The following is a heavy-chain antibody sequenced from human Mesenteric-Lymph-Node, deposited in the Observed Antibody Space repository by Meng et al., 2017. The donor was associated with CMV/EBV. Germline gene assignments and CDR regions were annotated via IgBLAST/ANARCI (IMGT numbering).Heavy chain of an antibody. CDR1: WGCRGYS. J-gene: IGHJ5*02. D-gene: IGHD3-3*01. CDR2: INHNGSN. CDR3: ARVREQVYFGVAIGWFDP. V-gene: IGHV4-34*01. Sequence: WGCRGYSWSSNRQPQGKGLERSGEINHNGSNDYNPSLKRRVTISVNTSKDQFTLKLSSVPAADTAVYYCARVREQVYFGVAIGWFDPWGQGTLVTVSS.